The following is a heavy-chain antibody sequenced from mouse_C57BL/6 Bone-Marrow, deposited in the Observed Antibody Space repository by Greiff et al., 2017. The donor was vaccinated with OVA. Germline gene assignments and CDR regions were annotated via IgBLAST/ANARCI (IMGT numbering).Heavy chain of an antibody. J-gene: IGHJ3*01. D-gene: IGHD2-2*01. CDR1: GFTFSDFY. V-gene: IGHV7-1*01. CDR3: ARDERMVTTGGFAY. Sequence: EVKLVESGGGLVQSGRSLRLSCATSGFTFSDFYMEWVRQAPGKGLEWIAASRNKANDYTTEYSASVKGRSIVSRDTSQSILYLQMNALRAEDTAIYYCARDERMVTTGGFAYWGQGTLVTVSA. CDR2: SRNKANDYTT.